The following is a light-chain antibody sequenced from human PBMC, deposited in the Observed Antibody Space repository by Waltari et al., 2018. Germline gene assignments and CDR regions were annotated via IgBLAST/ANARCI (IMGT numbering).Light chain of an antibody. CDR1: KSVGTW. Sequence: DIQMTQSPSTLSASVGARVPISCRASKSVGTWLAWYQQKPGKAPKLLIYMASSLESGVPSRFSGSGSGREFTLTISSLQPDDFATYSCQQYSSFSTFGQGTKVDI. J-gene: IGKJ2*01. V-gene: IGKV1-5*03. CDR3: QQYSSFST. CDR2: MAS.